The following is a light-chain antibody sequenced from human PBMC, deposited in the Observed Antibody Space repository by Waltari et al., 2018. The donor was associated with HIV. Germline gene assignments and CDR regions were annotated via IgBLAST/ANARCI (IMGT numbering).Light chain of an antibody. Sequence: EIVMTQYSLSLPVTPGEAASISCRSSQSLLHSNGYSYLDWYLQKPGQSPQLLIYLGSNRASGVPDRFSGSGSGTDFTLKINRVEAEDVGVYYCMQALQTPRTFGQGTKVEIK. CDR2: LGS. V-gene: IGKV2-28*01. CDR3: MQALQTPRT. CDR1: QSLLHSNGYSY. J-gene: IGKJ1*01.